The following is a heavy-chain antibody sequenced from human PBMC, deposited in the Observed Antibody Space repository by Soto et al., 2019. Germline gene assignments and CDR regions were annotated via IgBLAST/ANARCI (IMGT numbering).Heavy chain of an antibody. CDR2: IIPIFGTT. D-gene: IGHD6-13*01. V-gene: IGHV1-69*13. CDR1: GYTFTSYG. CDR3: ASSEQQLARKLDY. J-gene: IGHJ4*02. Sequence: ASVKVSCKASGYTFTSYGISWVRQAPLQGLERMGGIIPIFGTTNYAQKIQGRVKIRAHEPTTTAYMELSSLISQDTAVYYCASSEQQLARKLDYLGLGTLVTVSS.